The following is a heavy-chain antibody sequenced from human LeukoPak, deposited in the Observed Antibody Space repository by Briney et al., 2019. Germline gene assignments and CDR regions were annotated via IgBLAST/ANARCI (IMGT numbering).Heavy chain of an antibody. CDR3: ARANSITIFGVVHLDY. V-gene: IGHV1-69*01. CDR2: IIPIFGTA. CDR1: GGTFSSYA. Sequence: GSSVKVSCKASGGTFSSYAISWVRQAPGQGLEWMGGIIPIFGTANYAQKFQGRVTITADESTSTAYMGLSSLRSEDTAVYYCARANSITIFGVVHLDYWGQGTLVTVSS. J-gene: IGHJ4*02. D-gene: IGHD3-3*01.